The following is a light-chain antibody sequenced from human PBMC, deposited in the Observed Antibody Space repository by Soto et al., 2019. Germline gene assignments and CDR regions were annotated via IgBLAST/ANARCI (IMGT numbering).Light chain of an antibody. J-gene: IGKJ1*01. CDR2: WAS. CDR1: QSIFYSSNNKNY. CDR3: QQYFNTPRT. Sequence: DIVMTQSPDSLSVSLGERAVINCKSSQSIFYSSNNKNYLVWYQQKSGQPPKMLIYWASTRESGVPDRFNGSGSGTDLTLTISNLQAEDVAVYFCQQYFNTPRTFGQGTRVEI. V-gene: IGKV4-1*01.